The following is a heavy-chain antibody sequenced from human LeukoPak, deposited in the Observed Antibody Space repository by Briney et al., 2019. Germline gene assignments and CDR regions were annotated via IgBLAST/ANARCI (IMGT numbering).Heavy chain of an antibody. Sequence: SETLSLTCTVSGASISSGRYYCSWIRQPAGKGLEWIGRISTSGTTNYNPSLKSRVTISVDTDKNQFSLKLSSVTAADTAVYYCAREIPTPHCSGGSCYSDWFDPWGQGTLVTVSS. CDR3: AREIPTPHCSGGSCYSDWFDP. J-gene: IGHJ5*02. CDR1: GASISSGRYY. V-gene: IGHV4-61*02. D-gene: IGHD2-15*01. CDR2: ISTSGTT.